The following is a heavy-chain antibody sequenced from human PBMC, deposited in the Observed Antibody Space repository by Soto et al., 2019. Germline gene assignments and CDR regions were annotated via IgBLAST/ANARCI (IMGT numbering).Heavy chain of an antibody. CDR1: GFTFSSYA. CDR3: AKLESYGGNSRGYYYYGIDV. J-gene: IGHJ6*02. Sequence: PGGSLRLSCAASGFTFSSYAMSWVRQAPGKGLEWVSAISGSGGSTYYADSVKGRFTISRDNSKNTLYLQMNSLRAEDTAVYYCAKLESYGGNSRGYYYYGIDVWGQGTTVTVSS. V-gene: IGHV3-23*01. D-gene: IGHD4-17*01. CDR2: ISGSGGST.